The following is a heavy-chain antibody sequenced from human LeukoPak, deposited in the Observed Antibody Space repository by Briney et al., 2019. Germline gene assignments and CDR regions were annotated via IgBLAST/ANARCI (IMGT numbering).Heavy chain of an antibody. CDR1: GFTFSGYW. Sequence: PGGSLRLSWAASGFTFSGYWMGGVRQAPGKGLEWVANINQDGGDRNYVDSVKGRFTISRDNAKNSLYLQMNSLRAEDTAVYYCARDPPGGNFLGPWGQGTLVTVSS. D-gene: IGHD4-23*01. CDR2: INQDGGDR. CDR3: ARDPPGGNFLGP. J-gene: IGHJ5*02. V-gene: IGHV3-7*01.